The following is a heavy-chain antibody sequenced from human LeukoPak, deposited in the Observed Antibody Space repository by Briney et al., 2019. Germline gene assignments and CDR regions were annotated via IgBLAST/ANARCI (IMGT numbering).Heavy chain of an antibody. J-gene: IGHJ6*03. D-gene: IGHD1-26*01. CDR3: ARRSGSYSLYDYYYYYMDV. CDR1: GYTFTSYG. V-gene: IGHV1-18*01. Sequence: ASVKVSCKASGYTFTSYGISWVRQAPGQGLEWMGWISAYNGNTNYAQKLQGRVTMTTDTSTSTAHMELRSLRSDDTAVYYCARRSGSYSLYDYYYYYMDVWGKGTTVTVSS. CDR2: ISAYNGNT.